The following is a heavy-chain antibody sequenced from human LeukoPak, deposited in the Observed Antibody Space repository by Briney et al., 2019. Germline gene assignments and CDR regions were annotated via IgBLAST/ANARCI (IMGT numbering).Heavy chain of an antibody. D-gene: IGHD2-2*01. CDR2: ISGSGGGT. CDR1: GFTFSSYA. J-gene: IGHJ4*02. V-gene: IGHV3-23*01. Sequence: PGGSLRLSCAASGFTFSSYAMSWVRQAPGKGLEWVSVISGSGGGTYYADSVKGRFTISRDNSKNTLYLQMNSLRAEDTAVYYCAKTHCSSTSCYPYYFDYWGQGTLVTVSS. CDR3: AKTHCSSTSCYPYYFDY.